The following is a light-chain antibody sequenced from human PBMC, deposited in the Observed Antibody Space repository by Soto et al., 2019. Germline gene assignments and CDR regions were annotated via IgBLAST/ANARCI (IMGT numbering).Light chain of an antibody. V-gene: IGLV1-40*01. Sequence: QSVLTQPPSVSGAPGQRVTISCTGSSSNIGAGYDVHWYQQLPGTAPKLLIYGNSNRPSGVPDRFSGSKSGTSASLATTGRLAEDDADYYCQSYDSSLSGHVVFGGGTKLTVL. CDR1: SSNIGAGYD. CDR2: GNS. J-gene: IGLJ2*01. CDR3: QSYDSSLSGHVV.